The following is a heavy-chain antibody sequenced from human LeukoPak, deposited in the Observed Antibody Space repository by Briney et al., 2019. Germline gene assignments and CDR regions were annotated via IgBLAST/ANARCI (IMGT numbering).Heavy chain of an antibody. CDR1: GYTLTELS. V-gene: IGHV1-24*01. Sequence: GASVKVSCKVSGYTLTELSMRWVRQAPGKGLEWMGGFDPEDGGIVYAQKFQDRLTMTEDTSTDTAYMELNNLRSEDTAVYYCAAWRRPYYYDMDAWGKGTTVTVSS. D-gene: IGHD1-1*01. CDR2: FDPEDGGI. J-gene: IGHJ6*03. CDR3: AAWRRPYYYDMDA.